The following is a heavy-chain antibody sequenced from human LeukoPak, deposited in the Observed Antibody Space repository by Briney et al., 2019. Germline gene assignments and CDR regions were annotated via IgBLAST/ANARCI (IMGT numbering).Heavy chain of an antibody. Sequence: SETLSLTCAVYGLSFSGYYLSWIRQPPGKGLEWIGEINHSGSTNYYPSLKKRVTISLDTTKNKFSLMLISIPTADTTAFYYSRCRPGYNWNDGGNWFDPWGQGTLVTVSS. CDR3: SRCRPGYNWNDGGNWFDP. D-gene: IGHD1-20*01. V-gene: IGHV4-34*01. CDR2: INHSGST. J-gene: IGHJ5*02. CDR1: GLSFSGYY.